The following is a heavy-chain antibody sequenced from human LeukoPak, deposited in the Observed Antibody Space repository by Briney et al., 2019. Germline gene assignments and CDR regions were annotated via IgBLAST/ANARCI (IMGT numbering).Heavy chain of an antibody. D-gene: IGHD1-26*01. J-gene: IGHJ5*02. V-gene: IGHV4-59*01. Sequence: PSETLSLTCTVSGGSISSYYWSWIRQPPGKGLEWIGYIYYSGSTNYNPPLKSRVTISVDTSKNQFSLKLSSVTAADTAVYYCARVESYYGFYWFDPWGQGTLVTVSS. CDR2: IYYSGST. CDR1: GGSISSYY. CDR3: ARVESYYGFYWFDP.